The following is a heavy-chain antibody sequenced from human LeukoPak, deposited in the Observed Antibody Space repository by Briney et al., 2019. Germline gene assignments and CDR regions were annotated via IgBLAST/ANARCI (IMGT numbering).Heavy chain of an antibody. D-gene: IGHD5-18*01. CDR2: IYYSGST. J-gene: IGHJ3*02. CDR3: ARDPPYSYGSNAFDI. Sequence: PSETLSLTCTVSGGSISSSSYYWGWIRQPPGKGLEWIGSIYYSGSTYYNPSLKSRVTISVDTSKNQFSLKLSSVTAADTAVYYCARDPPYSYGSNAFDIWGQGTMVTVSS. V-gene: IGHV4-39*07. CDR1: GGSISSSSYY.